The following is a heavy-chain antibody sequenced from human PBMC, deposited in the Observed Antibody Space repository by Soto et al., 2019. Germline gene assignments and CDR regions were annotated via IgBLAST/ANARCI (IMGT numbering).Heavy chain of an antibody. CDR2: LGGSGGST. V-gene: IGHV3-23*01. D-gene: IGHD2-15*01. CDR1: GFTFSSYA. Sequence: EVQLLESGGGLVQAGESLRLSCAASGFTFSSYAMIWVRQAPGKGLEWVSVLGGSGGSTYYADSVKGRFTFSRDKSQNPRYLQINSARAEDTAVYYCAKEGRGIYRGGGTCYATDYWGPGTLVTVSS. CDR3: AKEGRGIYRGGGTCYATDY. J-gene: IGHJ4*02.